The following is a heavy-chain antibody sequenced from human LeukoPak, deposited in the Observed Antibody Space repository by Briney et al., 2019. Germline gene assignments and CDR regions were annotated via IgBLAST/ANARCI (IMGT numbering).Heavy chain of an antibody. CDR3: AKAIRNLGWYFDL. D-gene: IGHD3-3*01. CDR2: LIGMGGST. J-gene: IGHJ2*01. Sequence: TGGSLRLSCAASGFTFSSYAMSWVRQSPGKGREWGSGLIGMGGSTYYADSVKGRFTISKDNSNNRLYLQMNTLRADDTAVYYCAKAIRNLGWYFDLWGRGTLVTVSS. CDR1: GFTFSSYA. V-gene: IGHV3-23*01.